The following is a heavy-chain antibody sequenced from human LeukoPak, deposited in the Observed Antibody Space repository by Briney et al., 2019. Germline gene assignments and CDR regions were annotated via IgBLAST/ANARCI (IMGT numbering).Heavy chain of an antibody. CDR3: ARVFSGYGGTRYYFDY. D-gene: IGHD4-23*01. CDR1: GGSFSGYY. J-gene: IGHJ4*02. CDR2: INHSGST. V-gene: IGHV4-34*01. Sequence: PSETLSLTCAVYGGSFSGYYWSWIRQPPGKGLEWIGEINHSGSTNYNPSLKSRVTISVDTSKNQFSLKLSSVTAADTAVYYCARVFSGYGGTRYYFDYWGQGTLVTVSS.